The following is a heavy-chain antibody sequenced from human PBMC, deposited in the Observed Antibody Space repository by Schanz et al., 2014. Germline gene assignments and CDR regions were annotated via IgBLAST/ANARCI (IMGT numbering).Heavy chain of an antibody. D-gene: IGHD1-20*01. CDR1: GFTFSSYA. Sequence: EVQLLESGGGLVQPGGSLRLSCAASGFTFSSYAMTWVRQAPGMGLEWVSAISGRDGSTYYADSVRGRFTISRDNSKSPLYLQINSLRAEDTAVYYCANNWNLDYWGQGTLVTVSS. CDR2: ISGRDGST. V-gene: IGHV3-23*01. CDR3: ANNWNLDY. J-gene: IGHJ4*02.